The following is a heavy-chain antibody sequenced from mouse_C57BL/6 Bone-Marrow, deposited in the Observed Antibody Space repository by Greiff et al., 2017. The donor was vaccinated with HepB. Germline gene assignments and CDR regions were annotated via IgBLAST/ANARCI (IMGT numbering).Heavy chain of an antibody. V-gene: IGHV1-66*01. D-gene: IGHD1-1*01. J-gene: IGHJ1*03. Sequence: VQLQQSGPELVKPGASVKISCKASGYSFTSYYIHWVKQRPGQGLEWIGWIYPGSGNTKYNEKFKGKAKLTADTSSSTAYMQLSSLTSEASAVYYCAREGITTVVADWYFDVWGTGTTVTVSS. CDR1: GYSFTSYY. CDR2: IYPGSGNT. CDR3: AREGITTVVADWYFDV.